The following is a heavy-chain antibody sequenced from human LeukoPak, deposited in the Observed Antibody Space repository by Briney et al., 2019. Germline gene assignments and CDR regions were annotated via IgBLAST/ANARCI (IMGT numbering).Heavy chain of an antibody. CDR3: ASGRGIFGVVHFDY. V-gene: IGHV4-34*01. Sequence: GGSXSXXXXSXLXXPPGXXXXWXGEVNNSGSTNKNPSLKSRVTISVHTSKNQFSLKLSSVTAADTAVYYCASGRGIFGVVHFDYWGQGTLVTVSS. CDR2: VNNSGST. CDR1: GGSXSXXX. J-gene: IGHJ4*02. D-gene: IGHD3-3*01.